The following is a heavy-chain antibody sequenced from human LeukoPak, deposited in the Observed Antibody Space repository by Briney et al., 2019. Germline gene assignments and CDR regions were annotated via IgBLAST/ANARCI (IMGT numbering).Heavy chain of an antibody. CDR3: ARDRYVGATTAGDSDS. J-gene: IGHJ4*02. CDR2: LNHYGGDK. CDR1: GFTFTTYW. Sequence: GGSLRLSCATSGFTFTTYWMSWVRQASGKGLEWVATLNHYGGDKYYVDSVRGRFTISRDNAKSSLYLQMNSLRAEDTAVYYCARDRYVGATTAGDSDSWGQGTLVTVSS. V-gene: IGHV3-7*03. D-gene: IGHD1-26*01.